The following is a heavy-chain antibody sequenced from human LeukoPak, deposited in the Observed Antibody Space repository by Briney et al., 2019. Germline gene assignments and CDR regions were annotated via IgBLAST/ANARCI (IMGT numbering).Heavy chain of an antibody. Sequence: SETLSLTCPVSGGSISSYYWSWIRQPPGKGLEWIGYIYYSGSTNYNPSLKSRVTISVDTSKNQFSLKLSSVTAADTAVYYCARGNGYNYGGYYYYVDVWGKGTTVTVSS. V-gene: IGHV4-59*01. CDR1: GGSISSYY. CDR3: ARGNGYNYGGYYYYVDV. J-gene: IGHJ6*03. D-gene: IGHD5-24*01. CDR2: IYYSGST.